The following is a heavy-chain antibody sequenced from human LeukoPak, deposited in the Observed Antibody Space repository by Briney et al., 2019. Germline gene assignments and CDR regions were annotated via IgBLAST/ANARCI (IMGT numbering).Heavy chain of an antibody. J-gene: IGHJ4*02. CDR3: ARDPYGSGSYYDY. D-gene: IGHD3-10*01. V-gene: IGHV4-38-2*02. Sequence: KPSETLSLTCTVSGYSISSGYCWGWIRQPPGKGLEWIGSIYHSGSTYYNPSLKSRVTISVDTSKNQFSLKLSSVTAADTAVFYCARDPYGSGSYYDYWGQGTLVTVSS. CDR1: GYSISSGYC. CDR2: IYHSGST.